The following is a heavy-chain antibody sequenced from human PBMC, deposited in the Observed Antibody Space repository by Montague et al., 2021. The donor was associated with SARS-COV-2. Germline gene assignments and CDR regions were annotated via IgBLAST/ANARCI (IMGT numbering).Heavy chain of an antibody. V-gene: IGHV4-4*02. D-gene: IGHD3-10*01. CDR3: AREFRTYGYGGQYWYFDL. J-gene: IGHJ2*01. Sequence: SETLSLTCAVSGGSISSSHWWSWVRQPPGKGLEWIGEIYHSGSTNYNPSLKSRATISIDKPKNQFSLKLSSVTAADTAVYYCAREFRTYGYGGQYWYFDLWGRGTLVTVSS. CDR2: IYHSGST. CDR1: GGSISSSHW.